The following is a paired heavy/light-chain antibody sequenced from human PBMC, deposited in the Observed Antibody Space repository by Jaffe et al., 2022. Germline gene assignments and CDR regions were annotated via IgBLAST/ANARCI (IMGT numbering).Heavy chain of an antibody. CDR2: ISWNSGSI. Sequence: EVQLVESGGGLVQPGRSLRLSCAASGFTFNDYAMHWVRQAPGKGLEWVSGISWNSGSIDYADSVKGRFTISRDNAKNSLYLQMNSLRAEDTAFYYCAKDRGGYGDYRGAGWFDSWGQGTLVTVSS. J-gene: IGHJ5*01. V-gene: IGHV3-9*01. CDR3: AKDRGGYGDYRGAGWFDS. D-gene: IGHD4-17*01. CDR1: GFTFNDYA.
Light chain of an antibody. CDR1: SSNIGNNY. CDR3: GTWDSSLSAVV. CDR2: ESN. V-gene: IGLV1-51*02. Sequence: QSVLTQPPSVSAAPGQKVTISCSGSSSNIGNNYVSWYQQLPGTAPKLLIYESNKRPSAIPDRFSGSKSGTSATLGITGLQTGDEADYYCGTWDSSLSAVVFGGGTKLTVL. J-gene: IGLJ2*01.